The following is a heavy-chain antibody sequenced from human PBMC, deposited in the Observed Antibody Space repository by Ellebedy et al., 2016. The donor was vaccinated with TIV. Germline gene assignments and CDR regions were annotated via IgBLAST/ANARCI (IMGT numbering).Heavy chain of an antibody. CDR2: INWNSGSI. CDR3: ARSVRGVYSYYYGMDV. D-gene: IGHD3-10*02. V-gene: IGHV3-9*01. Sequence: SLKISCAASGFTFDDYAMHWVRQGPGKGLEWISGINWNSGSIGYADSVKGRFTISRDNAKSSLYLQMNSLKAEDRALYYCARSVRGVYSYYYGMDVWGQGTTVTVSS. J-gene: IGHJ6*02. CDR1: GFTFDDYA.